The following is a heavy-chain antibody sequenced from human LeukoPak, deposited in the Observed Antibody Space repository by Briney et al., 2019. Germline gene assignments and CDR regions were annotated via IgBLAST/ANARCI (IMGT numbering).Heavy chain of an antibody. J-gene: IGHJ3*02. CDR1: GDSLSSNSAT. D-gene: IGHD2-15*01. CDR3: ARDPPAAGQTLNAFDI. CDR2: TYYRSKWYN. Sequence: SQTLSLTCAISGDSLSSNSATWNWIRQSPWRGLEWLGRTYYRSKWYNDYAVSVKSRLTINPDTSKNQFSLQLNSVTPEDTAMYFCARDPPAAGQTLNAFDIWGQGTMVTVSS. V-gene: IGHV6-1*01.